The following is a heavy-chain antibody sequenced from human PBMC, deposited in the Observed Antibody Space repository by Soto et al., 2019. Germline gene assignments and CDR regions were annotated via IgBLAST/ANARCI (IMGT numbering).Heavy chain of an antibody. CDR2: ISYDGYLK. Sequence: XVSLRLSCAASGFTFSTYGMQWVRQAPGKGLEWVAVISYDGYLKYYVDAVKGRFTVARDNSKNTLFLEMNSLRVEDTAVYFCAKDFKVSGSHYGTLNYYYGMDVWGQGTTVTVSS. D-gene: IGHD3-10*01. J-gene: IGHJ6*02. CDR3: AKDFKVSGSHYGTLNYYYGMDV. V-gene: IGHV3-30*18. CDR1: GFTFSTYG.